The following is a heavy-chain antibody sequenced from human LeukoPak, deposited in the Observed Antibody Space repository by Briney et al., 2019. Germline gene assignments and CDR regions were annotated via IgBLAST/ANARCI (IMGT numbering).Heavy chain of an antibody. J-gene: IGHJ4*02. CDR3: TTAEWLLMYYFDY. CDR2: IKSKTDGGTA. Sequence: PGGSLRLSCAASGFTFSNAWMSWVRQAPGKGLEWVGRIKSKTDGGTADYAAPVKGRFTISRDDSKNTLYLQMNSLKTEDTAVYYCTTAEWLLMYYFDYWGQGTLVTVSS. V-gene: IGHV3-15*01. CDR1: GFTFSNAW. D-gene: IGHD3-3*01.